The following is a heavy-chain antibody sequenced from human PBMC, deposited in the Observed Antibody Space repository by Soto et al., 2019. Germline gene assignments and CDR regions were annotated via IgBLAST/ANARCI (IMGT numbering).Heavy chain of an antibody. CDR2: INPSGGST. V-gene: IGHV1-46*03. CDR3: ARDRAPTYYDFWSGYHRGFDY. D-gene: IGHD3-3*01. CDR1: GYTFTSYY. J-gene: IGHJ4*02. Sequence: ASVKVSCKASGYTFTSYYMHWVRQAPGQGLEWMGIINPSGGSTSYAQKFQGRVTMTRDTSTSTVYMELSSLRSEDTAVYYCARDRAPTYYDFWSGYHRGFDYWGQGTLVTVS.